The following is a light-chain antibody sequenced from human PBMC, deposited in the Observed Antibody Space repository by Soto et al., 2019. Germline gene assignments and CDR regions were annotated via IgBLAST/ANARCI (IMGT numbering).Light chain of an antibody. V-gene: IGLV2-14*01. J-gene: IGLJ1*01. CDR2: EVI. Sequence: QSVLTQPASVSGSPGPSITISCSGTSTDVGGFNYVSWYQQHAGKTPKLIIYEVINRPSGASNRFSGSRSGDTASLTISGLQADDEADYYCTSYTTKNTLVFGTGTKVTVL. CDR1: STDVGGFNY. CDR3: TSYTTKNTLV.